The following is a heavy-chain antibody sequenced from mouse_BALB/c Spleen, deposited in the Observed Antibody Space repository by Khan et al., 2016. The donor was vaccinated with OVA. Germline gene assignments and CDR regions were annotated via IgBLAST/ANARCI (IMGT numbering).Heavy chain of an antibody. CDR2: INPSTDYT. CDR1: GYTFTSYW. V-gene: IGHV1-7*01. CDR3: VNHGSSSAWFTY. Sequence: QVQLKQSGAELAKPGASVKMSCKASGYTFTSYWMHWVKERPGQGLEWIRYINPSTDYTEYNQKFKDKATLTVDKSSSTVYMQLTSLTSEDSAVYYCVNHGSSSAWFTYWGQGTLVTVSA. J-gene: IGHJ3*01. D-gene: IGHD1-1*01.